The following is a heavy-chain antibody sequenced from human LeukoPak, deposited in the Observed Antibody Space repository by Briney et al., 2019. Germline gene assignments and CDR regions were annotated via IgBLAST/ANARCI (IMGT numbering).Heavy chain of an antibody. V-gene: IGHV1-2*02. CDR3: ARSIAAAGRRVDY. CDR2: INPNSGGT. CDR1: GYTFTGYY. D-gene: IGHD6-13*01. J-gene: IGHJ4*02. Sequence: ASVKVSCKASGYTFTGYYMHWVRQAPGQGLEWMGWINPNSGGTNYAQKFQGRVTMTRDTSISTAYMELSRLRSDDAAVYYCARSIAAAGRRVDYWGQGTLVTVSS.